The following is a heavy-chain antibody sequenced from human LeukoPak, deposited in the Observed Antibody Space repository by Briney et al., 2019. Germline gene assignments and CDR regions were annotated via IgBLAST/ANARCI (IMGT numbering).Heavy chain of an antibody. CDR1: GYSFTSYW. CDR2: TDPSDSYT. Sequence: GESLKISCKGSGYSFTSYWISWVRQMPGKGLEWMGRTDPSDSYTNYSPSFQGQVTISADKSFSTAYLQWSSLKASDTAMYYCARHLTSYYDFWSGLGSFMDVWGQGTTVTVSS. CDR3: ARHLTSYYDFWSGLGSFMDV. D-gene: IGHD3-3*01. J-gene: IGHJ6*02. V-gene: IGHV5-10-1*04.